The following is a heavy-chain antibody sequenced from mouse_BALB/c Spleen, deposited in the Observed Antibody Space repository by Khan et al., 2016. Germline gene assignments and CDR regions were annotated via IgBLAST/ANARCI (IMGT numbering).Heavy chain of an antibody. CDR2: ISHSGDS. Sequence: EMQLQESGPSLAKPSQTLSLTCSVTGDSITSGHWNWIRKFPGNKFDFMGYISHSGDSYYNPSLKSRISITRDTSKNQYYLQLNSVTTEDTATYYCATWYYYGSAFAYWGQGTLVTVSA. D-gene: IGHD1-2*01. CDR3: ATWYYYGSAFAY. J-gene: IGHJ3*01. V-gene: IGHV3-8*02. CDR1: GDSITSGH.